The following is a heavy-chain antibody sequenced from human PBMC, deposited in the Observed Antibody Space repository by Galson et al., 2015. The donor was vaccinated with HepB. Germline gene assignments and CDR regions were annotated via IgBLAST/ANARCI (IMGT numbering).Heavy chain of an antibody. CDR3: ARLMWTVRGEYCQH. J-gene: IGHJ1*01. D-gene: IGHD3-10*01. CDR1: GGSINNTTFY. Sequence: TLSLTCKVSGGSINNTTFYWGWIRQPPGKGLEWIGSIYYSGSTYYNPSLKSRVTISVDTSKNQFSLKVTSVTAADTAVYYCARLMWTVRGEYCQHWGQGTLVTVSS. V-gene: IGHV4-39*01. CDR2: IYYSGST.